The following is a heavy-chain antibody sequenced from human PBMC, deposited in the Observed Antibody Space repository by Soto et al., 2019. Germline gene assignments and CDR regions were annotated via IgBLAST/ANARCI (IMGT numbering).Heavy chain of an antibody. CDR3: AREGEDIVATNWFDP. V-gene: IGHV3-33*01. D-gene: IGHD5-12*01. CDR2: IWYDGSNK. Sequence: GGSLRLSCAASGFTFSSYGMHWVRQAPGKGLEWVAVIWYDGSNKYYADSVKGRFTISRDNSKNTLYLQMNSLRAEDTAVYYCAREGEDIVATNWFDPWGQGTLVTVSS. J-gene: IGHJ5*02. CDR1: GFTFSSYG.